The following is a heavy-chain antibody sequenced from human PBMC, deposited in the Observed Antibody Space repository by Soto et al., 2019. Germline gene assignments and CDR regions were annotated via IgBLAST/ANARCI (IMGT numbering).Heavy chain of an antibody. V-gene: IGHV4-59*01. CDR2: ISYSGST. J-gene: IGHJ6*02. Sequence: ETLSLTCTISGGSISNYYWSWIRQPPGKGLEWIGYISYSGSTNYNPSLKSRVTISVDTSKNQFSLKLSSVTAADTAVYYCARFKQQLGDYYYYGMDVWGQGNPGHRLL. CDR1: GGSISNYY. D-gene: IGHD6-13*01. CDR3: ARFKQQLGDYYYYGMDV.